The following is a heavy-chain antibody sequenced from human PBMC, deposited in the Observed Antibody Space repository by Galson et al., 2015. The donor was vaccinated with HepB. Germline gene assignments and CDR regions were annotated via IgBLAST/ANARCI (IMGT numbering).Heavy chain of an antibody. CDR2: ISNDGTTS. J-gene: IGHJ4*02. D-gene: IGHD3-3*01. V-gene: IGHV3-30-3*01. CDR1: GFTFSTFA. Sequence: SLRLSCAASGFTFSTFAMHWVRQAPGKGLEWVTVISNDGTTSYNTDSVKGRLTISRDNSNNTLYLQMNSLRVEDTALYYCARTKTYHDFWNGFSYVYSPFDFWGQGTLVAVSS. CDR3: ARTKTYHDFWNGFSYVYSPFDF.